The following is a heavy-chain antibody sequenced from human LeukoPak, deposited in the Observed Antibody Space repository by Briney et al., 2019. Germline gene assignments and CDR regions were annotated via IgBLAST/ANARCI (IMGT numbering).Heavy chain of an antibody. CDR1: GGSISGQY. V-gene: IGHV4-59*11. CDR3: ARECFSSICPYNNMDV. D-gene: IGHD2-2*01. Sequence: SETLSLTCTVSGGSISGQYWSLIRQPPGKGLEWIGYIYYTGITKYNPSLKSRVTISVDTSKNQFSLRLTSVTAADTAVYYCARECFSSICPYNNMDVWGQGTTVTVSS. CDR2: IYYTGIT. J-gene: IGHJ6*02.